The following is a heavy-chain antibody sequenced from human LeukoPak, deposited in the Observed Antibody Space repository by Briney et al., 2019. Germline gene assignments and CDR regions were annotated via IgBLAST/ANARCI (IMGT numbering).Heavy chain of an antibody. Sequence: GGSLRLSCAASGFTFSSYSMKWVRQVPGKGLEWVSSIISSISYIYYGDSVKGRFTISRDNAKNSLYLQMNGLRAEDTAVYYCARGCGYSGYDCGYWGQGTLVTVSS. CDR1: GFTFSSYS. D-gene: IGHD5-12*01. J-gene: IGHJ4*02. CDR2: IISSISYI. V-gene: IGHV3-21*01. CDR3: ARGCGYSGYDCGY.